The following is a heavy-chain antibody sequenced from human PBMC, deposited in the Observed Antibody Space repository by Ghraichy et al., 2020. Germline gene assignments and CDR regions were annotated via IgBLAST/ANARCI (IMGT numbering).Heavy chain of an antibody. Sequence: GGSLRLSCAVSEFTFDGYPMTWVRQAPGKGLEWVSTLGADGRSTFYADSVKGRFTISRDKSKRTMYLQMNSLRADDTAVYYCAKEGGGVGEGAFDVWGQGTKVTVSS. J-gene: IGHJ3*01. V-gene: IGHV3-23*01. CDR1: EFTFDGYP. D-gene: IGHD3-16*01. CDR2: LGADGRST. CDR3: AKEGGGVGEGAFDV.